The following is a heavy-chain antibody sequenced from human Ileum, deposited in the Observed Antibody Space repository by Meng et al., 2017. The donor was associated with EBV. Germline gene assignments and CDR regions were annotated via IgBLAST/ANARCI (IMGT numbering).Heavy chain of an antibody. J-gene: IGHJ4*02. CDR1: GYKFDDYT. CDR2: INPGIGST. CDR3: AREEGGRFNS. Sequence: HVQLGRCGAEMKKPGASVEISCKASGYKFDDYTIPWLRQAPGQRLEWLGWINPGIGSTYDSKTIRGRLTITMDTSASTVYMRLTSLTSEDTAVYYCAREEGGRFNSWGQGTLVTVSS. D-gene: IGHD2-15*01. V-gene: IGHV1-3*01.